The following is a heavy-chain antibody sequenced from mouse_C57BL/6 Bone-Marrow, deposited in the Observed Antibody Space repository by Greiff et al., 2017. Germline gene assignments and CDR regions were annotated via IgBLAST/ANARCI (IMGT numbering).Heavy chain of an antibody. D-gene: IGHD1-1*01. Sequence: EVMLVESGGGLVQPGGSLKLSCAASGFTFSDYYMYWVRQTPEKRLEWVAYISNGGGSTYYPDTVKGRFTIRDNAKNTLYLQMSRLKSEDTAVYYCARQYYYGSSQYYYAMDYWGQGTSVTVSS. V-gene: IGHV5-12*01. CDR2: ISNGGGST. CDR3: ARQYYYGSSQYYYAMDY. J-gene: IGHJ4*01. CDR1: GFTFSDYY.